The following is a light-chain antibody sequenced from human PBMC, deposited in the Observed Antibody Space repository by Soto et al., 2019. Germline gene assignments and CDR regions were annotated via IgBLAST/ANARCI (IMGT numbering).Light chain of an antibody. CDR3: QQYNNWPPIN. Sequence: EIVMTQSPATLSVSPGERATLSCRASQSISSNLAWYQQKPGQAPRVLIYSASTRATGIPARFSGSGSGTEFTLTISSLQSEDFAVYYCQQYNNWPPINFGKGTRLEI. J-gene: IGKJ5*01. CDR2: SAS. CDR1: QSISSN. V-gene: IGKV3-15*01.